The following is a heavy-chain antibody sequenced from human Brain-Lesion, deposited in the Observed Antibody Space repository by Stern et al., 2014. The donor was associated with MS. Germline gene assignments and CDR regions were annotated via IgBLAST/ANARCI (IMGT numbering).Heavy chain of an antibody. CDR1: GYTFTGYY. CDR2: INPKSGGT. CDR3: ATYYYDSTGYTDF. Sequence: VQLVESGAEVKKPGASVKVSCKASGYTFTGYYMPWVRQAPGQGLEWMGWINPKSGGTNYAQKFQGWVTMTRDTSINTAYMELSRLRSYDTAVYYCATYYYDSTGYTDFWGQGTLVTASS. J-gene: IGHJ4*02. V-gene: IGHV1-2*04. D-gene: IGHD3-22*01.